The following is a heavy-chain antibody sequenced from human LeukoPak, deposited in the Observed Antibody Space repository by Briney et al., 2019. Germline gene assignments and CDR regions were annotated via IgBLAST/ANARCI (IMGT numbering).Heavy chain of an antibody. D-gene: IGHD6-19*01. Sequence: GGSLRLSCAASGFTFSSYGMHWVRQAPGKGLEWVAVIWYDGSNKYYADSVKGRFTISRDNSKNTLYLQMNSLRAEDTAVYYCAKGWYSSGWYLDYWGQGILVTVSS. CDR2: IWYDGSNK. CDR1: GFTFSSYG. CDR3: AKGWYSSGWYLDY. V-gene: IGHV3-33*06. J-gene: IGHJ4*02.